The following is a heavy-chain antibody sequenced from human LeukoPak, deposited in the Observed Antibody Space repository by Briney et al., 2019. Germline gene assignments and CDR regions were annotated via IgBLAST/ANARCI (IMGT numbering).Heavy chain of an antibody. D-gene: IGHD2-21*01. CDR2: IYYSGST. V-gene: IGHV4-59*01. CDR1: GGSISSYY. J-gene: IGHJ4*02. Sequence: ASETLSLTCTVSGGSISSYYWSWIRQPPGKGLEWIGYIYYSGSTNYNPSLKSRVTISVDTSKNQFSLKLSSVTAADTAVYYCARGVVIAPQTFDYWGQGTLVTVSS. CDR3: ARGVVIAPQTFDY.